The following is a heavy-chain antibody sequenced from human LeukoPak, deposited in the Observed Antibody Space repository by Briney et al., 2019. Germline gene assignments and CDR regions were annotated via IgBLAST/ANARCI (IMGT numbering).Heavy chain of an antibody. V-gene: IGHV1-46*01. J-gene: IGHJ4*02. CDR3: AKDRRTHIVGDPIDY. CDR2: INPSGGST. Sequence: ASVKVSCKASGYTFTSYYMHCVRQAPGPGLEWMGIINPSGGSTSYAQKFQGRVTMTRDMSTSTVYMELSSLRTEDTAVYYCAKDRRTHIVGDPIDYWGQGTLVTVSS. CDR1: GYTFTSYY. D-gene: IGHD1-26*01.